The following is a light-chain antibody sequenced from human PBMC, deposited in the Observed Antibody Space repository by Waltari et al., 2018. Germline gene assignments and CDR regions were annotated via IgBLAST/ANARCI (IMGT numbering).Light chain of an antibody. CDR1: QSLLHSNGYNY. J-gene: IGKJ5*01. Sequence: DIVMTQSPLSLPVTPGEPAAISCRSSQSLLHSNGYNYLDWYLQKLGQSPQLLIYLGSNRASGVPDRFSGSGSGTGFTLKISRVEAEDVGVYYCMQALQTPITFGQGTRLEIK. V-gene: IGKV2-28*01. CDR2: LGS. CDR3: MQALQTPIT.